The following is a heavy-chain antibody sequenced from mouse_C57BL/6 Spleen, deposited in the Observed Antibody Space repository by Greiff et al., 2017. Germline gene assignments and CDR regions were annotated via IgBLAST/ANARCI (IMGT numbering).Heavy chain of an antibody. Sequence: EVQRVESGPGLVKPSQSLSLTCSVTGYSITSGYYWNWIRQFPGNKLEWMGYISYDGSNNYNPSLKNRISITRDTSKNQFFLKLNSVTTEDTATYYCARWLHAMDYWGQGTSVTVSS. V-gene: IGHV3-6*01. CDR2: ISYDGSN. CDR1: GYSITSGYY. D-gene: IGHD2-2*01. J-gene: IGHJ4*01. CDR3: ARWLHAMDY.